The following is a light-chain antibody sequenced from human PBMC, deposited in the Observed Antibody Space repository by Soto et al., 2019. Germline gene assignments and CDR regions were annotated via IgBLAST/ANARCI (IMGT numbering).Light chain of an antibody. Sequence: QSALTQPRSVSGSPGQSITISCTGTSSDVGGYNYVSWYRQHPGKAPKLMIYDVSKRPSGVPDRFSGSKSGNTASLTISGLHPEDEADYYCCSYAGSYTHYVFGTGTKLTVL. CDR2: DVS. V-gene: IGLV2-11*01. CDR3: CSYAGSYTHYV. CDR1: SSDVGGYNY. J-gene: IGLJ1*01.